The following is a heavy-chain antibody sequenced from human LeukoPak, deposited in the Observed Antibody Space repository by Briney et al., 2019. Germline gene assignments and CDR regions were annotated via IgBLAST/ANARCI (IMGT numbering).Heavy chain of an antibody. D-gene: IGHD3-16*01. V-gene: IGHV3-7*01. J-gene: IGHJ4*02. CDR2: IKEDGSEE. Sequence: PGGSLRLSWAASGFNFSTYGMHWVRQAPGKGLEWLANIKEDGSEEYHVDSVKGRFTISRDNTKSSLFLQMNSLRGDDTAVYYCVRDSRPGGAMGLYHNFDFWGQGTLVTVPS. CDR3: VRDSRPGGAMGLYHNFDF. CDR1: GFNFSTYG.